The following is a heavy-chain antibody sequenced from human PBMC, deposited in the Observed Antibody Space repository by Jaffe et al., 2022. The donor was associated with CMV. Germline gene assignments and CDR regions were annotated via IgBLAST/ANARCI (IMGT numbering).Heavy chain of an antibody. CDR3: ARAYSSGTTPWFDP. D-gene: IGHD6-19*01. J-gene: IGHJ5*02. V-gene: IGHV3-33*01. CDR2: IWYNGSQK. Sequence: QLVQSGGGVVQPGGSLRLSCAASGFTFSSYTMHWVRQAPGKGLEWVAVIWYNGSQKYYADSVKGRFTISRDNSKNTLYLQMNSLTAEDTAVYFCARAYSSGTTPWFDPWGQGTLVTVSS. CDR1: GFTFSSYT.